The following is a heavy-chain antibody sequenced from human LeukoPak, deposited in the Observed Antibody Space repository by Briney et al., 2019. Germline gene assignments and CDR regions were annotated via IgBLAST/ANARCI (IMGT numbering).Heavy chain of an antibody. J-gene: IGHJ3*01. CDR2: MYSSGST. D-gene: IGHD6-25*01. V-gene: IGHV4-4*09. CDR1: GGSLSTYSY. CDR3: ADLAGETEAFHV. Sequence: PSETLSLTCAVSGGSLSTYSYWSWIRQPPGKGLEWIGLMYSSGSTNYNPSLKSRVTMSVDTSKNQFSLRLRSVTAADTAVYYCADLAGETEAFHVWGQGTMVTVSS.